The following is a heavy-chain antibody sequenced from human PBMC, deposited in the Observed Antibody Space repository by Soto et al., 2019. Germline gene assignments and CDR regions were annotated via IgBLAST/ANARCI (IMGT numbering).Heavy chain of an antibody. J-gene: IGHJ4*02. V-gene: IGHV3-30*18. D-gene: IGHD3-10*01. Sequence: LRLSCSASAFTFRSYGLHLVRQVPGKGLEWLAVISYDGTYKYYADSVKGRFVISRDSSNNTLYLQMNILRAEDTAVYYCAKDRGPRKTYFDYWGQGTLVTGSS. CDR2: ISYDGTYK. CDR1: AFTFRSYG. CDR3: AKDRGPRKTYFDY.